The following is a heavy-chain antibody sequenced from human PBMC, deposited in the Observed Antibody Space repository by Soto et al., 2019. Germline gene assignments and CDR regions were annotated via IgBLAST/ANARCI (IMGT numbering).Heavy chain of an antibody. CDR2: IIPIFGTA. CDR3: ASTTVTTGEYYYYYYGMEV. J-gene: IGHJ6*02. D-gene: IGHD4-17*01. Sequence: QVQLVQSGAEVKKPGSSVKVSCKASGGTFSSYAISWVRQAPGQGLEWLGGIIPIFGTANYAQKIQGRVTMNADKATRTAYMELRSLRAEDTAVYYCASTTVTTGEYYYYYYGMEVWGQGTTVTVSS. V-gene: IGHV1-69*06. CDR1: GGTFSSYA.